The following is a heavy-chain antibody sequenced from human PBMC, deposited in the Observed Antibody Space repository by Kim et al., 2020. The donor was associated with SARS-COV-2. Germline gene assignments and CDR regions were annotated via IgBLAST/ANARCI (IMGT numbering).Heavy chain of an antibody. J-gene: IGHJ5*02. CDR3: ARGLRLHSLGGDWLDP. CDR1: GFTFNNYG. D-gene: IGHD3-16*01. CDR2: VTGSGNYG. V-gene: IGHV3-23*01. Sequence: GGSLRLSCTASGFTFNNYGMSWVRQAPGKGLEWVAGVTGSGNYGYYAASVKGRFLIARDNSKNTLFLRMNSLRAEDTAVYYCARGLRLHSLGGDWLDPLGQGTLVSVSS.